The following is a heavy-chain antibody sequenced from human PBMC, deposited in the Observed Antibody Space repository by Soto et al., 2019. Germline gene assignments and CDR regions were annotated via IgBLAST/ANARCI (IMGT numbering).Heavy chain of an antibody. Sequence: PSETLSLTCVVYGGSFSGYYWSWIRQPPGKGLEWIGEINHSGSTNYNPSLKSRVTISVDTSKNQFSLKLSSVTAADTAVYYCARGRVRGVYPRANYYGMDVWGQGTTVTVSS. D-gene: IGHD3-10*01. CDR2: INHSGST. V-gene: IGHV4-34*01. J-gene: IGHJ6*02. CDR3: ARGRVRGVYPRANYYGMDV. CDR1: GGSFSGYY.